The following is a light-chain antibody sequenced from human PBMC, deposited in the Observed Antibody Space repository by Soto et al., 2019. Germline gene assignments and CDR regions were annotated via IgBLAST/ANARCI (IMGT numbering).Light chain of an antibody. CDR2: GAS. Sequence: EIVMTQSPATLSVSPGERATLSCRASQSVSSNLAWYQQKPGQAPRLLIYGASTRATGIPARFSGSGSGTEFTLTISSLQSEDSALYYCQQRSSWPLTFGGGTKVEIK. CDR1: QSVSSN. V-gene: IGKV3-15*01. J-gene: IGKJ4*01. CDR3: QQRSSWPLT.